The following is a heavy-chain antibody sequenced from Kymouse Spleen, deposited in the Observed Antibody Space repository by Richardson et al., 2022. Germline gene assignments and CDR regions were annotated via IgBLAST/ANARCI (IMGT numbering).Heavy chain of an antibody. D-gene: IGHD6-6*01. CDR3: AKKGDSSSFDY. CDR2: ISYDGSNK. J-gene: IGHJ4*02. CDR1: GFTFSSYG. Sequence: QVQLVESGGGVVQPGRSLRLSCAASGFTFSSYGMHWVRQAPGKGLEWVAVISYDGSNKYYADSVKGRFTISRDNSKNTLYLQMNSLRAEDTAVYYCAKKGDSSSFDYWGQGTLVTVSS. V-gene: IGHV3-30*18.